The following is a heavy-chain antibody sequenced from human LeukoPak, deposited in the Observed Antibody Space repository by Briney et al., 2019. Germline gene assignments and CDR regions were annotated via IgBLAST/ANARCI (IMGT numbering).Heavy chain of an antibody. CDR3: RGGVDY. CDR2: IKQDGSEK. D-gene: IGHD3-16*01. J-gene: IGHJ4*02. CDR1: GFTFSSYW. Sequence: PGGSLRLSCAASGFTFSSYWMTWVRQAPGKGLEWVANIKQDGSEKYYVDSVKGRFTISRDNTKNSLSLQMNSLRAEDTAVYYCRGGVDYWGQGTLVTVSS. V-gene: IGHV3-7*01.